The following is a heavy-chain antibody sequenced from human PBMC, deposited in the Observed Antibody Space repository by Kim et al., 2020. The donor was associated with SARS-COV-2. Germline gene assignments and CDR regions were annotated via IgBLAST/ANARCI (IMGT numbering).Heavy chain of an antibody. CDR3: ARWGYSSGWSPYDY. Sequence: ASVKVSCKASGYTFTSYGISWVRQAPGQGLEWVGWISAYNGNTNYAQKLQGRVTMTTDTSTSTAYMELRSLRSDDTAVYYCARWGYSSGWSPYDYWGQGTLVTVSA. D-gene: IGHD6-19*01. CDR1: GYTFTSYG. CDR2: ISAYNGNT. V-gene: IGHV1-18*04. J-gene: IGHJ4*02.